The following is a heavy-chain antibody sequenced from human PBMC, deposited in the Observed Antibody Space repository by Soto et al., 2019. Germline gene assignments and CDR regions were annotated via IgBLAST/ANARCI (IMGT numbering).Heavy chain of an antibody. CDR1: GDNFKKNV. CDR2: TIPALGKT. CDR3: ARGPFRPSAMDV. J-gene: IGHJ6*02. D-gene: IGHD3-10*01. V-gene: IGHV1-69*10. Sequence: VASVKVSCKTSGDNFKKNVFTWVRQAPGQGLEWMGGTIPALGKTHYIEKFQGRVTITVDDATRTVYMEVRDLTSEDTAIYYCARGPFRPSAMDVWGQVTTVTVSS.